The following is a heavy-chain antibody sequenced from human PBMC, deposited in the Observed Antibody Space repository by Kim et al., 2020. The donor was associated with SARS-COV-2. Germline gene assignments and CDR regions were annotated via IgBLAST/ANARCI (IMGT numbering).Heavy chain of an antibody. Sequence: GGSLRLSCAASGFTFGDYAMHWVRQAPGKGLEWVSGISWNSGSIGYADSVKGRFTIFRDNAKNSLYLQMNSLRAEDTALYYCAKGDSSGWFDYWGQGTLVTVSS. J-gene: IGHJ4*02. CDR1: GFTFGDYA. V-gene: IGHV3-9*01. CDR3: AKGDSSGWFDY. D-gene: IGHD6-19*01. CDR2: ISWNSGSI.